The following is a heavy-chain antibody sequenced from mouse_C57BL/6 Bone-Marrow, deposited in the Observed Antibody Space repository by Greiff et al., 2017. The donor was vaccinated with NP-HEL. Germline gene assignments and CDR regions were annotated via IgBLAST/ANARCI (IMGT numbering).Heavy chain of an antibody. CDR3: ARFLITTVVATNYFDY. CDR1: GYTFTSYG. D-gene: IGHD1-1*01. Sequence: VQLQQSGAELARPGASVKLSCKASGYTFTSYGISWVKQRTGQGLEWIGEIYPRSGNTYYNEKFKGKATLTADKSSSTAYMELRSLTSEDSAVYFCARFLITTVVATNYFDYWGQGTTLTVSS. CDR2: IYPRSGNT. J-gene: IGHJ2*01. V-gene: IGHV1-81*01.